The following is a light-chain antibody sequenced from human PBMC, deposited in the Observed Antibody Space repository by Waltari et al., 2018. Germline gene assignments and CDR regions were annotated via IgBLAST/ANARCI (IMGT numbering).Light chain of an antibody. CDR1: PGVSSH. Sequence: EIGLTQSPAILSLSLGDRATLSCRASPGVSSHLALYQQKPGQAPSLLIHAASNSATNIPARFSGNGSGTYFTLTISSLEPEDFAIYYCQQRRNWPSGTFGQGTRLEIK. J-gene: IGKJ5*01. V-gene: IGKV3-11*01. CDR2: AAS. CDR3: QQRRNWPSGT.